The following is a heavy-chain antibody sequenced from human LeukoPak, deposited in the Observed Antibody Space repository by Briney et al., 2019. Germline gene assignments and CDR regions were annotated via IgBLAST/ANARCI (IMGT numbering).Heavy chain of an antibody. D-gene: IGHD3-9*01. CDR2: IIPIFGTA. CDR3: ATQKTEYDILTGYYADIDY. CDR1: GGTFSSYA. J-gene: IGHJ4*02. V-gene: IGHV1-69*05. Sequence: SVKVSCKASGGTFSSYAISWVRQAPGQGLEWMASIIPIFGTANYAQKFQGRFTITTDESTSTAYMELSSLRSEDTAVYFCATQKTEYDILTGYYADIDYWGQGTLVTVSS.